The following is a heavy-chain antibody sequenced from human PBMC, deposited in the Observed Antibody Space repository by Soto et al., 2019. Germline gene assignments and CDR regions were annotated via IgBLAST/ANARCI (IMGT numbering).Heavy chain of an antibody. Sequence: PGGSLGLSCTASGFTFSSYAMIWVRQAPGKGLEWVSAISGSGGSTYYADSVKGRFTISRDNSKNTLYLQMNSLRAEDTAVYYCAKDQMGSFGLMNPNTNWFDPWGQGTLVTVSS. D-gene: IGHD3-10*01. V-gene: IGHV3-23*01. CDR2: ISGSGGST. CDR3: AKDQMGSFGLMNPNTNWFDP. J-gene: IGHJ5*02. CDR1: GFTFSSYA.